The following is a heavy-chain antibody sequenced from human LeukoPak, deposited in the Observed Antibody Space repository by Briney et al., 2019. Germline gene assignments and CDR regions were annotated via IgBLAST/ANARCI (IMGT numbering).Heavy chain of an antibody. CDR1: GFTFSTYS. Sequence: GGSLRLSCAASGFTFSTYSMNWVRQAPGKGLEWVSSISSSSSYMYYADSVKGRFTISRDNAKNSLYLQMNSLRAEDTAVYYCARLIAAAGTYYYYYGMDVWGQGTTVTVSS. V-gene: IGHV3-21*01. J-gene: IGHJ6*02. D-gene: IGHD6-13*01. CDR2: ISSSSSYM. CDR3: ARLIAAAGTYYYYYGMDV.